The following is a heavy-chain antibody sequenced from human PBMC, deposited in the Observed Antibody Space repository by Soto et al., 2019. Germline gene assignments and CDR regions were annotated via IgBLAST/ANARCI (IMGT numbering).Heavy chain of an antibody. D-gene: IGHD3-22*01. CDR3: ATSPNHVHYYGGVFDY. J-gene: IGHJ4*02. Sequence: VQLVESGGGLAQPGGSLRLSCAASGLAFSTHWMTWVRQASGKGLEWVANINQDGTEKYYMDSVRGRFTISRDNTTNSLFLQMNSLRAEDTALYYCATSPNHVHYYGGVFDYWGLGNLVTVAS. CDR2: INQDGTEK. V-gene: IGHV3-7*01. CDR1: GLAFSTHW.